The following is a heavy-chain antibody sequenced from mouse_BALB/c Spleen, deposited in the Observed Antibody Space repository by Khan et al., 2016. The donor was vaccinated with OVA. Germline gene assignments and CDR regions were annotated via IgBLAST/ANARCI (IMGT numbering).Heavy chain of an antibody. CDR1: GHTFTKYG. D-gene: IGHD2-10*01. Sequence: QIQLVQSGPDLKKPSQTVNITCTVSGHTFTKYGMNWVKQPPGKGLKWMGWINTYTGEPTYAADFNGRIAFSLETSARTVFLQLNHLNNEDTATYFCARPPYFSYVMDNWGQGTSVTVSS. V-gene: IGHV9-3-1*01. J-gene: IGHJ4*01. CDR3: ARPPYFSYVMDN. CDR2: INTYTGEP.